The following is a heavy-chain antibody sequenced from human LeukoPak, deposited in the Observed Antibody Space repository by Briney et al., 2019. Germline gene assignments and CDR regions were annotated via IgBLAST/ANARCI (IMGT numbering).Heavy chain of an antibody. CDR1: GYSISSGSF. CDR3: SRFGNWRSTLDY. Sequence: SETLYLTCTVSGYSISSGSFWWLIQQPPGKGLEWVGIIHHCGSTYYTPSLKSRVTITVDTSKNPFSLMLSSVTAADTVVYSCSRFGNWRSTLDYCGQRT. D-gene: IGHD2-2*01. J-gene: IGHJ4*01. CDR2: IHHCGST. V-gene: IGHV4-38-2*02.